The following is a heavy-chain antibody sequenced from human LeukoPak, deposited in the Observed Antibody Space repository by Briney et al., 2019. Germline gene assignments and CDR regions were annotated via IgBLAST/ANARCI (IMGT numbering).Heavy chain of an antibody. CDR3: ARLAAVPG. D-gene: IGHD6-19*01. CDR1: GYTFTGYY. CDR2: IHPNSGDT. Sequence: ASVKVSCKASGYTFTGYYLHWVRQAPGQGFEWMGWIHPNSGDTNYAQKFQGRVTMTRDTSISTAYMELSSLRSDDTAVYYCARLAAVPGWGQGTLVTVSS. J-gene: IGHJ1*01. V-gene: IGHV1-2*02.